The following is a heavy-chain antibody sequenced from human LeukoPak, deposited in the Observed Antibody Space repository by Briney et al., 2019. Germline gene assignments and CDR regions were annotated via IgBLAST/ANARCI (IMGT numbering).Heavy chain of an antibody. D-gene: IGHD1-26*01. CDR3: ARRVYSGSYNWYFDL. J-gene: IGHJ2*01. CDR1: GGSISTSTYY. V-gene: IGHV4-39*01. CDR2: ISYSGST. Sequence: SETLSLTCTVSGGSISTSTYYWGWIRHPPGKGLEWIGSISYSGSTYNNPSLKSRVTISVDTSKNQFSLKLSSVTAPDTAVYYCARRVYSGSYNWYFDLWGRGTLVTVS.